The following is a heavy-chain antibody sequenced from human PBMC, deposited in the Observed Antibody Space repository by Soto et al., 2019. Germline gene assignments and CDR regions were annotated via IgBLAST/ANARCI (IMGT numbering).Heavy chain of an antibody. CDR3: AKGNIVVVTAYFDY. CDR2: IYSGGST. Sequence: GGSLRLSCAASGFTVSSNYMSWVRKAPGKGLEWVSVIYSGGSTYYADSVKGRFTISRDNSKNTLYLQMNSLRAEDTAVYYCAKGNIVVVTAYFDYWGQGTLVTVSS. CDR1: GFTVSSNY. J-gene: IGHJ4*02. V-gene: IGHV3-53*01. D-gene: IGHD2-21*02.